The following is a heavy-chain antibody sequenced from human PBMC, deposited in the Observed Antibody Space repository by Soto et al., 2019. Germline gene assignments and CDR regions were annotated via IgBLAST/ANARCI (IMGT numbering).Heavy chain of an antibody. V-gene: IGHV1-3*01. D-gene: IGHD3-9*01. J-gene: IGHJ5*02. CDR3: ARRYFDWLGTNWFDP. CDR2: INAGNGNT. CDR1: GYRKPGDA. Sequence: GVLLQRACKTAGYRKPGDAGRWGRQDPGQRLEWMGWINAGNGNTKYSQKFQGRVTITRDTSASTAYMELSSLRSEDTAVYYCARRYFDWLGTNWFDPWGQGTLVTVSS.